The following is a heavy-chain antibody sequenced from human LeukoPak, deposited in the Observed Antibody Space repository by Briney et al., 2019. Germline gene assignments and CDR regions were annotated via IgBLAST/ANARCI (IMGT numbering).Heavy chain of an antibody. J-gene: IGHJ4*02. D-gene: IGHD4-23*01. Sequence: PGGSLRLSCAASGFTFSSYSMNWVRQAPGKGLEWVSSISSSSSYIYYADSVKGRFTISRDNAKNSLYLQMNSLRAEDTAVYYCARDQFRLGGNSDYWGQGTLVTVPS. CDR1: GFTFSSYS. CDR2: ISSSSSYI. CDR3: ARDQFRLGGNSDY. V-gene: IGHV3-21*01.